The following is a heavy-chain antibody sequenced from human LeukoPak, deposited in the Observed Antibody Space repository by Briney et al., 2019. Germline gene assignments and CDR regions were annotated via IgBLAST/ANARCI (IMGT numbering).Heavy chain of an antibody. D-gene: IGHD1-26*01. CDR1: GGSISSHY. J-gene: IGHJ4*02. V-gene: IGHV4-59*11. CDR2: IYYSGST. Sequence: SETLSLTCTVSGGSISSHYWSWIRQPPGKGLEWIRYIYYSGSTNYNPSLKSRVTISVDTSKNQFSLKLSSVTAADTAVYYCARRESGSYYSPTDHFDYWGQGTLVTVSS. CDR3: ARRESGSYYSPTDHFDY.